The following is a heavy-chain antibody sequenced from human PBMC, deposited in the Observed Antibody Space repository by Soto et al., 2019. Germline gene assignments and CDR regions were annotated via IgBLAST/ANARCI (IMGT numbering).Heavy chain of an antibody. J-gene: IGHJ4*02. CDR3: AKVGLRFLEWPENFDY. CDR2: ISGSGGST. Sequence: PGGSLRLSCAASGFTFSSYAMSWVRQAPGKGLEWFSAISGSGGSTYYADSVKGRFTISRDNSKNTLYLQMNSLRAEDTAVYYCAKVGLRFLEWPENFDYWGQGTLVTVSS. D-gene: IGHD3-3*01. V-gene: IGHV3-23*01. CDR1: GFTFSSYA.